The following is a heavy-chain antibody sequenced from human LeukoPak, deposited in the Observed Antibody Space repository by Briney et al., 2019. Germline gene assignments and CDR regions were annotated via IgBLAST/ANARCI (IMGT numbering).Heavy chain of an antibody. J-gene: IGHJ6*02. Sequence: SETLCLTCTVSGGSISSYYWSWIRQPPGKGLEWIGYIYYSGSTNYNPSRKGRVPISVDTSKNQFSLKLSSVTAADTAVYYCARDIAVAGRACGMDVWGQGTTVTVSS. CDR3: ARDIAVAGRACGMDV. D-gene: IGHD6-19*01. CDR1: GGSISSYY. CDR2: IYYSGST. V-gene: IGHV4-59*01.